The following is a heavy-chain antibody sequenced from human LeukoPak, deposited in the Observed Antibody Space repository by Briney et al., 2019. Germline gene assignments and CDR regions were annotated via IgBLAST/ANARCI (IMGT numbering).Heavy chain of an antibody. CDR2: IYYIGST. D-gene: IGHD1-26*01. J-gene: IGHJ4*02. V-gene: IGHV4-59*01. CDR1: GGSLSSDY. CDR3: ARVVGATGSSDY. Sequence: SETLSLTCTVSGGSLSSDYWSWIRQPPGKGLEWIGYIYYIGSTNYNPSLKSRITISVDTSKSHFSLKLSSVTAADTAVYYCARVVGATGSSDYWGQGTLATVSS.